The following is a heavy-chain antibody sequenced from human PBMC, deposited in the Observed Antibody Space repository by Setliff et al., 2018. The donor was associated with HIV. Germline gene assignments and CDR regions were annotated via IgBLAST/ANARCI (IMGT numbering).Heavy chain of an antibody. D-gene: IGHD3-3*01. V-gene: IGHV4-38-2*01. CDR1: GYSISSGYY. J-gene: IGHJ5*01. CDR3: ARGNYYNLWADPFDF. Sequence: NPSETLSLTCDVSGYSISSGYYWGWIRQPPGKGLEWIGNIYYSETTYYNSSLKSRVTISVDTSKNQFSLKLSSVTAADTAVYYCARGNYYNLWADPFDFWGQGTLVTVSS. CDR2: IYYSETT.